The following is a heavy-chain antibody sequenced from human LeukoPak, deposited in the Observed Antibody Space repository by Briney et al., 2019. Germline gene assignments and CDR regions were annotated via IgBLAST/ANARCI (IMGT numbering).Heavy chain of an antibody. J-gene: IGHJ4*02. CDR2: IIPIFGTA. V-gene: IGHV1-69*01. Sequence: GSSVKVSCKASGGTFSSYAISWVRQAPGQGLEWVGGIIPIFGTANYAQKFQGRVTITADESTSTAYMELSSLRSEDTAVYYCARGSERYPAVASDWGQGTLVTVSS. CDR1: GGTFSSYA. CDR3: ARGSERYPAVASD. D-gene: IGHD6-19*01.